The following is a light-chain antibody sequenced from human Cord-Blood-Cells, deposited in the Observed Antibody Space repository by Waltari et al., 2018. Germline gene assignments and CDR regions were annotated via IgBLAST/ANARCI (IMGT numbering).Light chain of an antibody. J-gene: IGKJ1*01. CDR2: GAS. Sequence: ELVMTQSPATLSVSPGESATLSCTASQSVSSNLAWYQQKPGQAPRLLIYGASTRATGIPSRFSGSGSGTEFNLTISSLQSEDCAVYCCQQYNYWPLGVLPFGQGTKVEIK. CDR3: QQYNYWPLGVLP. V-gene: IGKV3-15*01. CDR1: QSVSSN.